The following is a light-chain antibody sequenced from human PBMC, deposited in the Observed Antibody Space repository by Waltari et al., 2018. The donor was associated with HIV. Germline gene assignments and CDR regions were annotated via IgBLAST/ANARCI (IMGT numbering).Light chain of an antibody. CDR1: SSDVGAYDF. J-gene: IGLJ1*01. V-gene: IGLV2-8*01. CDR3: TSYASNNNYV. CDR2: EVT. Sequence: QSALTQPPSASGSPGQSVTISCTGTSSDVGAYDFVSWYQQHPGKLPKLIISEVTKRPSGVPDRFFGSKSDNTASLTISGLQAEDEADYYCTSYASNNNYVFGTGTKVTVL.